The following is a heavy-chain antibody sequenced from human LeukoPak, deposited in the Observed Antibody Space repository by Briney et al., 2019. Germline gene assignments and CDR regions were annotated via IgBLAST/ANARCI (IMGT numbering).Heavy chain of an antibody. J-gene: IGHJ5*02. V-gene: IGHV1-2*02. CDR1: GYPFTDYY. D-gene: IGHD3-10*01. CDR2: INPNSGGT. CDR3: ARGHGSGSANYFDP. Sequence: ASVKVSCKASGYPFTDYYMHWVRQAPGQGLEWMGWINPNSGGTNYAQKFQGRVTMTRDTSISTAYMELSRLRSDDTAVYYCARGHGSGSANYFDPWGQGTLVTVSS.